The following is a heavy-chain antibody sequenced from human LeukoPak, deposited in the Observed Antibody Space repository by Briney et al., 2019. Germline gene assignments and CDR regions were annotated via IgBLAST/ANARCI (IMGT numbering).Heavy chain of an antibody. Sequence: SETLSLTCTVSGGSISSYYWGWIRQPPGKGLEWIGSIYYSGSTYYNPSLKSRVTISVDTSKNQFSLKLSSVTAADTAVYYCARPGVRGVVVPAAIDYWGQGTLVTVSS. V-gene: IGHV4-39*01. J-gene: IGHJ4*02. CDR1: GGSISSYY. D-gene: IGHD2-2*02. CDR3: ARPGVRGVVVPAAIDY. CDR2: IYYSGST.